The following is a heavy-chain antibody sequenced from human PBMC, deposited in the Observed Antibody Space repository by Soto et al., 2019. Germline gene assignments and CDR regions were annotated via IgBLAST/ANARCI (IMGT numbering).Heavy chain of an antibody. D-gene: IGHD7-27*01. Sequence: QVQLQESGPGLVKPSQTLSLTCTVSGGSISSGGYYWSWIRQHPGKGLEWIGYIYYSGSTYYNPSLKSRVTIPVDTSKNQFSLKLSSVTAADTAVYYCARRNWGGYYYGMDVWGQGTTVTVSS. CDR3: ARRNWGGYYYGMDV. V-gene: IGHV4-31*03. J-gene: IGHJ6*02. CDR2: IYYSGST. CDR1: GGSISSGGYY.